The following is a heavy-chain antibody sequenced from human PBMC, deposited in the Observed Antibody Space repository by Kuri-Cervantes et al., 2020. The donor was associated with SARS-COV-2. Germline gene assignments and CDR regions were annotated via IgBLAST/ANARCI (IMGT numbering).Heavy chain of an antibody. J-gene: IGHJ6*02. CDR3: ARDRYCTNGVYYPPSYYGMDV. D-gene: IGHD2-8*01. V-gene: IGHV1-18*04. Sequence: ASVKVSCKASGYTFTSYGISWVRQAPGQGLEWMGWISAYNGNTNYAQKLQGRVTMTTDTSTSTAYMELSSLRSEDTAVYYCARDRYCTNGVYYPPSYYGMDVWGQGTTVTVSS. CDR1: GYTFTSYG. CDR2: ISAYNGNT.